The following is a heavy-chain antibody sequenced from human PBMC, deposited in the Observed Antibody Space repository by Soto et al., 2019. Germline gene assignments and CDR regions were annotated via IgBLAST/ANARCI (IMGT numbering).Heavy chain of an antibody. CDR1: GFTFSSYG. J-gene: IGHJ4*02. D-gene: IGHD3-22*01. CDR3: AKGYDSSGYYWIDY. CDR2: ISYDGSNK. Sequence: QVQLVESGGGVVQPGRSLRLSCAASGFTFSSYGIHWVRQAPGKGLEWVAVISYDGSNKYYADSVKGRFTISRDNSKNTLYLQMNSLRAEDTAVYYCAKGYDSSGYYWIDYWGQGTLVTVSS. V-gene: IGHV3-30*18.